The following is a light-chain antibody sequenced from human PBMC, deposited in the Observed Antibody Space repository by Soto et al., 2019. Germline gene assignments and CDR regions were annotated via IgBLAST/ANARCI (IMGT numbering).Light chain of an antibody. J-gene: IGLJ2*01. CDR3: SSYTSSSTSV. CDR2: EVS. Sequence: QAASVSGSPGQSITISCTGTSSDVGGYNHVSWYQQHPGKAPKVIIYEVSNRPSGISHRFSGSKSGNTASLTISGLQAEDEADYYCSSYTSSSTSVFGGGTKLTVL. CDR1: SSDVGGYNH. V-gene: IGLV2-14*01.